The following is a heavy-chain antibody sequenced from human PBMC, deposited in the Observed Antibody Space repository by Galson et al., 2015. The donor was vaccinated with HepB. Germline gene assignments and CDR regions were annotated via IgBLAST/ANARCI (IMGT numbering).Heavy chain of an antibody. CDR3: ARGRVAARGGYYYYYGMDV. D-gene: IGHD6-6*01. Sequence: NLSLTCAVSGGSISSGGYSWSWIRQPPGKGLEWIGYIYHSGSTYYNPSLKSRVTISVDRSKNQFSLKLSSVTAADTAVYYCARGRVAARGGYYYYYGMDVWGQGTTVTVSS. V-gene: IGHV4-30-2*01. CDR1: GGSISSGGYS. J-gene: IGHJ6*02. CDR2: IYHSGST.